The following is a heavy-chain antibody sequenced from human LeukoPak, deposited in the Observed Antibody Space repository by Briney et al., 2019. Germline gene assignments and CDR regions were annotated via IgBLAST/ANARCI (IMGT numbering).Heavy chain of an antibody. CDR2: ISSYTVNK. CDR1: GYTFMNYG. V-gene: IGHV1-18*01. D-gene: IGHD1/OR15-1a*01. Sequence: ASVKVSCKTSGYTFMNYGINWVRQAPGKGLEWMGWISSYTVNKTSAQKFQGRVTLTTDTSTNTVSLELRRLTFDDTDVYYCARGHHDIGTTGTFDVWGQGTRVIVSS. J-gene: IGHJ3*01. CDR3: ARGHHDIGTTGTFDV.